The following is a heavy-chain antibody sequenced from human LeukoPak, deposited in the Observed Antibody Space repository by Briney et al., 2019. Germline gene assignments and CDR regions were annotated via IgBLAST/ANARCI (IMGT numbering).Heavy chain of an antibody. CDR2: INHSGST. D-gene: IGHD5-12*01. CDR3: ARRRGYGEEYYFDY. J-gene: IGHJ4*02. CDR1: GGSFSGYY. Sequence: HSETLSLTCAVYGGSFSGYYWSWIRQPPGKGLEWIGEINHSGSTNYNPSLKSRVTISVDTSKNQFSLKLSSVTAADTAVYYCARRRGYGEEYYFDYWGQGTLVTVSS. V-gene: IGHV4-34*01.